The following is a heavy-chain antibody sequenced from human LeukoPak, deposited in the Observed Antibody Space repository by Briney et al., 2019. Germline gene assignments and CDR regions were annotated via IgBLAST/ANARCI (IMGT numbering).Heavy chain of an antibody. D-gene: IGHD6-19*01. CDR2: ISGSGSST. CDR3: AKDRVAVAGSIADYFDY. CDR1: GFTFSNYA. V-gene: IGHV3-23*01. J-gene: IGHJ4*02. Sequence: GGSLRLSCAASGFTFSNYAMSWVRQAPGKGLEWVSAISGSGSSTYYADSVKGRFTISRDNSKNTLYLQMNSLRAEDAAVYYCAKDRVAVAGSIADYFDYWGQGTLVTVSS.